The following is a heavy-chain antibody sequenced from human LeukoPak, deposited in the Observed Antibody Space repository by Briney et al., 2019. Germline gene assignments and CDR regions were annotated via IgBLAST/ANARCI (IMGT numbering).Heavy chain of an antibody. Sequence: SETLFLTCSVSGGSVSTAGRFWGWVPQPPGRRLEWIGSIDSGGGTHYITSLKSRLTISLDSSKNQYSLRLRSVTAADTAVYHCASDMGRFDIDYWGHGILVTVS. D-gene: IGHD3-9*01. CDR1: GGSVSTAGRF. CDR3: ASDMGRFDIDY. CDR2: IDSGGGT. V-gene: IGHV4-39*07. J-gene: IGHJ4*01.